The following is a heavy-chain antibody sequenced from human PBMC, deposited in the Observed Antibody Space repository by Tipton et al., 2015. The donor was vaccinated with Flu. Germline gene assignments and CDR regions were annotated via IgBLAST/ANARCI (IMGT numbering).Heavy chain of an antibody. CDR1: GFTFSSYA. J-gene: IGHJ6*02. CDR3: ARVGIVGDSGSHYYYGMDV. V-gene: IGHV3-64*01. CDR2: ISSNGGST. D-gene: IGHD1-26*01. Sequence: QLVQSGGGLVQPGGSLRLSCAASGFTFSSYAMHWVRQAPGKGLEYVSAISSNGGSTYYANSVKGRFTISRDNSKNTLYLQMGSLRAEEMAVYYCARVGIVGDSGSHYYYGMDVWGQGTTVTVSS.